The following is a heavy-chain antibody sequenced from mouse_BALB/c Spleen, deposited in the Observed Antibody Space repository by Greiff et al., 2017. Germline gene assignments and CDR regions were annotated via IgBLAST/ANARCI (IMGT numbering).Heavy chain of an antibody. CDR3: AREDYRYDDYAMDY. V-gene: IGHV2-2*02. D-gene: IGHD2-14*01. Sequence: VKLMESGPGLVQPSQSLSITCTVSGFSLTSYGVHWVRQSPGKGLEWLGVIWSGGSTDYNAAFISRLSISKDNSKSQVFFKMNSLQANDTAIYYCAREDYRYDDYAMDYWGQGTSVTVSS. CDR1: GFSLTSYG. J-gene: IGHJ4*01. CDR2: IWSGGST.